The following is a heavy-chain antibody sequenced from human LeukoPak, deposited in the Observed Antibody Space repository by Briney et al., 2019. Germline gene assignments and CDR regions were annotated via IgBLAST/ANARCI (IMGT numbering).Heavy chain of an antibody. CDR2: IRYDGNEK. CDR1: GFIFSDSG. J-gene: IGHJ4*02. V-gene: IGHV3-30*02. CDR3: AKDGSYGPDY. Sequence: HSGGSLRLSCAASGFIFSDSGMHWVRQAPGKGLEWVAFIRYDGNEKYFPESVKGQFTISRDNSKSTLHLQMNSLRGEDTGVYYCAKDGSYGPDYWGQGTLVTVSS. D-gene: IGHD1-26*01.